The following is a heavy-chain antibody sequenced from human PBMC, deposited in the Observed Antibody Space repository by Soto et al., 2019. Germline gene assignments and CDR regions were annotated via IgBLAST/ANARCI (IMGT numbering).Heavy chain of an antibody. V-gene: IGHV3-48*02. J-gene: IGHJ4*02. CDR2: ISSSTSTI. CDR1: GFTFSSYS. D-gene: IGHD5-18*01. Sequence: GGSLRLSCAASGFTFSSYSMNWVRQAPGKGLEWVSYISSSTSTIYYADSVKGRFTISRDNAKNSLYLQMNSLRDEDTAVYYCARVISMDLLLHTAPGYWGQGTLVTVSS. CDR3: ARVISMDLLLHTAPGY.